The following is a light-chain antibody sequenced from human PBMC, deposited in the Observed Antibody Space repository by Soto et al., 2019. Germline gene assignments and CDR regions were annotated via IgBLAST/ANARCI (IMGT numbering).Light chain of an antibody. CDR1: QSVNDY. Sequence: DFQVTQSPSSLSASVEDRVTITCRASQSVNDYLNWYQQRPGKAPRLLIYAASTLHSGVPSRFSGSGFGTDFSLTITSLQPEDFATYYCQQSFSTPYIFGQGTKLEIK. CDR2: AAS. CDR3: QQSFSTPYI. V-gene: IGKV1-39*01. J-gene: IGKJ2*01.